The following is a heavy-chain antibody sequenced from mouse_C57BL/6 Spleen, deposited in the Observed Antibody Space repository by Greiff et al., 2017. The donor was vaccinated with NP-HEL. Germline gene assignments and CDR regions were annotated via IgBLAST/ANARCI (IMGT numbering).Heavy chain of an antibody. CDR1: GFTFSSYA. V-gene: IGHV5-4*01. CDR3: ARDGTSGYFDY. Sequence: EVKLVESGGGLVKPGGSLKLSCAASGFTFSSYAMSWVRQTPEKRLEWVATISDGGSYTYYPDNVKGRFTISRDNAKNNLYLQMSHLKSEDTAMYYCARDGTSGYFDYWGQGTTLTLSS. CDR2: ISDGGSYT. D-gene: IGHD3-1*01. J-gene: IGHJ2*01.